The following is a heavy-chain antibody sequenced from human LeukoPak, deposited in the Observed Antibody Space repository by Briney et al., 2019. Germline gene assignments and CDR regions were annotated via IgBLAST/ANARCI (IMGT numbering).Heavy chain of an antibody. CDR3: ARVGRRGSGSYYNDYLDY. D-gene: IGHD3-10*01. V-gene: IGHV4-38-2*02. CDR1: GYSISSGYY. Sequence: PSETLSLTCTVSGYSISSGYYWGWIRQPPGKGLEGIGGIYHSGSTYYNPSLKSRVTISVDTSKNQFSLKLSSMTAADTAVYYCARVGRRGSGSYYNDYLDYWGQGTLVTVSS. CDR2: IYHSGST. J-gene: IGHJ4*02.